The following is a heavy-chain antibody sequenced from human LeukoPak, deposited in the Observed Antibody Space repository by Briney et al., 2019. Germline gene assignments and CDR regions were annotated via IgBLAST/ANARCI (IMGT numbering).Heavy chain of an antibody. CDR2: IRGSGSST. J-gene: IGHJ6*03. Sequence: GGSLRLSCAPSRVIFINSVVSWVRQAPGKGLEWVSAIRGSGSSTYYADSVKGRFTISRDNSKNTLYLQMNSLRAQDTAVHYFSTSFRGGNQYYMDVWGKEITVTVSS. CDR3: STSFRGGNQYYMDV. V-gene: IGHV3-23*01. D-gene: IGHD1-14*01. CDR1: RVIFINSV.